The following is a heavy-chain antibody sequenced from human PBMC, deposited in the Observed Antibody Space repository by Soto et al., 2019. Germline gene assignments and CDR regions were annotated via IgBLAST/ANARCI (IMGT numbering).Heavy chain of an antibody. D-gene: IGHD3-22*01. Sequence: QPGGSLRLSCAASGFTFSSYAMSWVRQAPGKGLEWVSAISGSGGSTYYAGSVKGRFTISRDNSKNTLYLQMNSLRAEDTAVYYCAKDPHRTYYDSSGYYDYWGQGTLVTVSS. J-gene: IGHJ4*02. CDR1: GFTFSSYA. CDR2: ISGSGGST. V-gene: IGHV3-23*01. CDR3: AKDPHRTYYDSSGYYDY.